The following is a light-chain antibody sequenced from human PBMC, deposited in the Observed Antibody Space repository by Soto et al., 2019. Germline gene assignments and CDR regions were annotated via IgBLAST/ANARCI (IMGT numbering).Light chain of an antibody. CDR2: GAS. CDR1: QSVSNN. J-gene: IGKJ5*01. V-gene: IGKV3-15*01. CDR3: QQYNNLPLT. Sequence: EMEMRQSRASPYVYPRGRATLSCRASQSVSNNLAWYQQKPGQAPRLLIYGASNRATGIPARFSGGGSGTEFTLTITSLQSEDFALYWCQQYNNLPLTFGPGTRLEIK.